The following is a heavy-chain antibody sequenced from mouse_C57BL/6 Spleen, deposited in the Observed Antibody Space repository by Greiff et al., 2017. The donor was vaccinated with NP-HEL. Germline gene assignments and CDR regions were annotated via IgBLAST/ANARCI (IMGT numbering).Heavy chain of an antibody. D-gene: IGHD1-1*01. J-gene: IGHJ2*01. Sequence: EVQLQQSGAELVKPGASVKLSCTASGFNIKDYYMHWVKQRPAQGLEWIGRIDPGDGETKYAGKFQGKATLTADTSSSTAYLQLSSLTSEDTAVDYWARVDYYGSSRRFDYWGQGTTLTVSS. V-gene: IGHV14-2*01. CDR1: GFNIKDYY. CDR3: ARVDYYGSSRRFDY. CDR2: IDPGDGET.